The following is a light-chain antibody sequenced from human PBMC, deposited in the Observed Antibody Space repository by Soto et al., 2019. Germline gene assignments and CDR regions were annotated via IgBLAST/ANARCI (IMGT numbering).Light chain of an antibody. CDR1: QDIASS. CDR2: GAS. J-gene: IGKJ4*01. V-gene: IGKV1-9*01. CDR3: QQFNSYPLT. Sequence: DIHLTQSPSFLSASVGDRVTITCRASQDIASSLAWYQQKAGKAPKLLIYGASTLETGVPSRFSGSGPGTEFTLTISSLQPEDFGIYYCQQFNSYPLTFGGGTKVEIK.